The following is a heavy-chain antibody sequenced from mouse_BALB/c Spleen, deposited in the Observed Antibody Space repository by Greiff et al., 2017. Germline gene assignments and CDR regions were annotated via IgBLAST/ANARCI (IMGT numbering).Heavy chain of an antibody. Sequence: VQLQQSGAELVRPGTSVKVSCKASGYAFTNYLIEWVKQRPGQGLEWIGVINPGSGGTNYNEKFKGKATLTADKSSSTAYMQLSSLTSDDSAVYFCARSPAYYGNYYAMDYWGQGTSVTVSS. CDR3: ARSPAYYGNYYAMDY. CDR1: GYAFTNYL. CDR2: INPGSGGT. V-gene: IGHV1-54*01. J-gene: IGHJ4*01. D-gene: IGHD2-10*01.